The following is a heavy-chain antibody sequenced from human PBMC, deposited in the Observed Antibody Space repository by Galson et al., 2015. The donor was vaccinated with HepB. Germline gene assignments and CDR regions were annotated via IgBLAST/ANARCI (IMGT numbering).Heavy chain of an antibody. CDR1: GFTFTDYY. J-gene: IGHJ4*02. D-gene: IGHD6-25*01. CDR2: ISSSSSYT. CDR3: ARESGRLIDY. Sequence: SLRLSCAASGFTFTDYYMSWIRQAPGKGLEWVSYISSSSSYTIYADSVKGRFTISRDNANNSLYLQMNSLRAEDTAVYFCARESGRLIDYWGQGTLVTVSS. V-gene: IGHV3-11*06.